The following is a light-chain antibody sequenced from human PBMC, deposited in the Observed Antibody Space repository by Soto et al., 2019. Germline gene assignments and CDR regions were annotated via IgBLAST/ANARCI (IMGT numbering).Light chain of an antibody. CDR2: EVS. CDR3: NSRTSSGSSV. J-gene: IGLJ2*01. Sequence: QSALTQPASVSGSPGPASTISCTGTSSDVGGYNYVSWYQEYPGKAPKLMIYEVSKRPSGVSNRFSGSKSGNTASLTISGPQADDEAEYYCNSRTSSGSSVFGGGTKLTVL. V-gene: IGLV2-14*01. CDR1: SSDVGGYNY.